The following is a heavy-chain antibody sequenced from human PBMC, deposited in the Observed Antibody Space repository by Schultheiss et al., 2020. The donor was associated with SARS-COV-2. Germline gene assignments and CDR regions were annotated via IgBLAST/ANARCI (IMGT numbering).Heavy chain of an antibody. CDR3: ARDRYYYDSSGYYGDAFDI. V-gene: IGHV3-30*04. J-gene: IGHJ3*02. CDR1: GFTFDDYA. CDR2: ISYDGSNK. Sequence: GGSLRLSCAASGFTFDDYAMHWVRQAPGKGLEWVAVISYDGSNKYYADSVKGRFTISRDNSKNTLYLQMNSLRAEDTAVYYCARDRYYYDSSGYYGDAFDIWGQGTMVTVSS. D-gene: IGHD3-22*01.